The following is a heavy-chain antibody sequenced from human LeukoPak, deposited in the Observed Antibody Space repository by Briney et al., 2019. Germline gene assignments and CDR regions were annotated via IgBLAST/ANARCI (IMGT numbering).Heavy chain of an antibody. J-gene: IGHJ4*02. V-gene: IGHV3-66*01. CDR1: GFTVSSNY. CDR2: IYSGGST. Sequence: GGSLRLSCAASGFTVSSNYMSWVRQAPGKGLEWVSVIYSGGSTYYADSVKGRFTISRDNAKNTLYLQMNSLRAEDTAVYYCARDWFHAIDYWGQGTLVTVSS. D-gene: IGHD2/OR15-2a*01. CDR3: ARDWFHAIDY.